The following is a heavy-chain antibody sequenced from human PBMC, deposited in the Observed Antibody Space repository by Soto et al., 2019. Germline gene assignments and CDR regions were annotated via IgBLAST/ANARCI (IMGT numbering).Heavy chain of an antibody. J-gene: IGHJ4*02. CDR3: ARESEDLTSNFDY. CDR2: ISSNTNYI. CDR1: GFTFTRYS. Sequence: GGSLRLSCAASGFTFTRYSMNWVRQAPGKGLEWVSSISSNTNYIYYGDSMKGRFTISRDNAKNSLYLEMNSLSAEDTAVYYCARESEDLTSNFDYWGQGTLVTVSS. V-gene: IGHV3-21*06.